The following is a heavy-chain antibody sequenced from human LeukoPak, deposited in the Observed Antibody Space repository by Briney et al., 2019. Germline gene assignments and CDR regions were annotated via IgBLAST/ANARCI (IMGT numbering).Heavy chain of an antibody. CDR1: GGSISSGGYS. J-gene: IGHJ4*02. CDR2: IYHSGST. CDR3: ARGDCSGGSCYQTAYYFDY. V-gene: IGHV4-30-2*01. Sequence: SETLSLTCAVSGGSISSGGYSWSWIRQPPGKGLEWIGYIYHSGSTYYNPSLKSRVTISVDTSKNQFSLKLSSVTAADTAVYYCARGDCSGGSCYQTAYYFDYWGQGTLVTVSS. D-gene: IGHD2-15*01.